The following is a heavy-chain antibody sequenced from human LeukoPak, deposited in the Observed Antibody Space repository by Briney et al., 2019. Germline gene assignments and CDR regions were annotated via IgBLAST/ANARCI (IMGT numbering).Heavy chain of an antibody. CDR3: ARGDRRGDMDV. CDR1: GYTFTGYY. J-gene: IGHJ6*02. D-gene: IGHD2-21*02. Sequence: ASVKVSCKASGYTFTGYYIHWVRQAPGQGLEWMGWINPSGGGTNYAQKLQGRVTMTRDTSISTAYMELTRLTSDDTAVYYRARGDRRGDMDVWGQGTTVTISS. V-gene: IGHV1-2*02. CDR2: INPSGGGT.